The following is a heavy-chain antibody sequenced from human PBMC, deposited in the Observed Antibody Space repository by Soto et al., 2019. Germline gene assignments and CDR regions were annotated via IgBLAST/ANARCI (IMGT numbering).Heavy chain of an antibody. D-gene: IGHD5-18*01. CDR3: ARDPLWGTAMVLWYFDL. CDR2: INQDGSQK. CDR1: GCTFTNYW. Sequence: GGPLRLSCATSGCTFTNYWMGWVRQAPGKGLDWVANINQDGSQKYYADSVKGRFTISRDNSKNTLYLQMNSLRAEDTAVYYCARDPLWGTAMVLWYFDLWGRGTLVTVSS. V-gene: IGHV3-7*01. J-gene: IGHJ2*01.